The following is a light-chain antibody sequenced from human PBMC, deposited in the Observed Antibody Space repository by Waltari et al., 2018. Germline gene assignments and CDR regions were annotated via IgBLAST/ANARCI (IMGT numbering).Light chain of an antibody. V-gene: IGLV7-43*01. Sequence: QTAVTQEPSLTVSPGGTVTLTCASSTGAVTSGYYPNWFQQKPGQAPRALIYNTANRHSWTPARFSGSLLGGKAALTLSGVQPEDEADYYCLLYYGGAQLRVFGGGTKLTVL. CDR3: LLYYGGAQLRV. CDR1: TGAVTSGYY. J-gene: IGLJ3*02. CDR2: NTA.